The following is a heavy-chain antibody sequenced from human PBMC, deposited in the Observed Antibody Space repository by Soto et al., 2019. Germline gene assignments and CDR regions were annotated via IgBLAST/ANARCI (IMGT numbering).Heavy chain of an antibody. CDR2: INPATGAA. J-gene: IGHJ3*02. Sequence: QLHLVQSGAVVKKPETSVTVSCSASGYPVTAYYMHWVRQAPGRGLEWMGGINPATGAAKYTQTFQGRVTMTRDTSTSTVFMEPSGLTSEDTAVFYCARGGGVGVAGSAAFDMWGQGTLVTVSS. D-gene: IGHD3-3*01. CDR3: ARGGGVGVAGSAAFDM. V-gene: IGHV1-2*02. CDR1: GYPVTAYY.